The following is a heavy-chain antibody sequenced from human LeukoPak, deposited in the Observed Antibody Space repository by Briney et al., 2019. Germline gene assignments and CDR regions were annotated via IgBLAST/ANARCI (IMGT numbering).Heavy chain of an antibody. D-gene: IGHD6-19*01. CDR1: VGSISRHF. J-gene: IGHJ4*02. Sequence: SETLSLTCTVSVGSISRHFWSWIRQPPGKGLEWIGYIYYSGSTYYNPSLKSRVTMSIDTSKNQFSLKLSSVTAADTAVYYCATRPGSGWAGVFDYWGQGALVTVSS. CDR2: IYYSGST. CDR3: ATRPGSGWAGVFDY. V-gene: IGHV4-59*11.